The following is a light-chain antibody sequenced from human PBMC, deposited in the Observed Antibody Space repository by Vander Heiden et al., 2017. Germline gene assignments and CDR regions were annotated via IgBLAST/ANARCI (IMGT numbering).Light chain of an antibody. Sequence: DILMTQSPVSLPVTPGEPASISCGSRQSLLHANGSIYLDWYLQQPGQSPPLLIILTSTRGAGVPHSMSGSGACTAFTSRISRVEASDVWVYYCRQDVQIPVTFGHGTKVDIK. CDR2: LTS. V-gene: IGKV2-28*01. CDR3: RQDVQIPVT. CDR1: QSLLHANGSIY. J-gene: IGKJ3*01.